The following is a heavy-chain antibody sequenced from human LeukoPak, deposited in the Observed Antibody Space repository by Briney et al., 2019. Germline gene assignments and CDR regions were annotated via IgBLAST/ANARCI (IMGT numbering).Heavy chain of an antibody. CDR3: ARHPAYCGGDCYPHHAFDI. V-gene: IGHV5-51*01. J-gene: IGHJ3*02. CDR2: IFPGDSDT. D-gene: IGHD2-21*02. CDR1: GYTFTSYW. Sequence: GESLKISCKGSGYTFTSYWIGWVRQMPGTGLEWMGLIFPGDSDTRYSPSFQGQATISADKSISTAYLQWSSLKASDTAMYYCARHPAYCGGDCYPHHAFDIWGQGTMVTVSS.